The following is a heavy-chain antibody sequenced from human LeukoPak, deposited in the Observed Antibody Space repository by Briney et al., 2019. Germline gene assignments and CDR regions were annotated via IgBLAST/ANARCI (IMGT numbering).Heavy chain of an antibody. CDR1: GGSISSYY. CDR2: ISYDGSNK. J-gene: IGHJ4*02. V-gene: IGHV3-30*18. Sequence: LSLTCTVSGGSISSYYWSWIRQPPGKGLEWVAVISYDGSNKYYADSVKGRFTISRDNSKNTLYLQMNSLRAEDTAVYCCAERAYYWGQGTLVTVSS. CDR3: AERAYY.